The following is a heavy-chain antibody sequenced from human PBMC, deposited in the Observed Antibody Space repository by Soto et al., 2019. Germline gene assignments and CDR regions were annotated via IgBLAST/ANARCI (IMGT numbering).Heavy chain of an antibody. V-gene: IGHV1-46*02. CDR1: GYTFNAIY. D-gene: IGHD4-17*01. J-gene: IGHJ6*02. CDR3: ARVALGYDYADV. Sequence: SVKVSCKAFGYTFNAIYMHWVRQAPGQGLEWMGVINPSGDGTSYAQKFQGRVTMTRDTSTSTVYMELSSLRSEDTAVYYCARVALGYDYADVWGQGTTVTVSS. CDR2: INPSGDGT.